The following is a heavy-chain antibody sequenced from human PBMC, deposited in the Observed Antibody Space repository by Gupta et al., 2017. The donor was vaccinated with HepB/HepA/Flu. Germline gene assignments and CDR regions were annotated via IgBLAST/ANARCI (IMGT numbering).Heavy chain of an antibody. CDR2: IIPLLGTT. CDR3: ARGPDASYYYDSSGYPYYFEY. D-gene: IGHD3-22*01. CDR1: GGTFGTYT. J-gene: IGHJ4*02. V-gene: IGHV1-69*01. Sequence: QVQLVQSGAEVKKPGSSVKVSCKASGGTFGTYTINWVRQTPGQGLEWMGGIIPLLGTTNYAQEFQGRVTITAYESTSTAYMELSSLRSEDTAVYYWARGPDASYYYDSSGYPYYFEYWGQGTLVTVSS.